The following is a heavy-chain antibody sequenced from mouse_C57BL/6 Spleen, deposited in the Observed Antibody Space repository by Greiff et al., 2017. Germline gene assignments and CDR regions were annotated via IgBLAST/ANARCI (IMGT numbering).Heavy chain of an antibody. CDR1: GYTFTDYY. CDR2: INPYNGGT. D-gene: IGHD2-2*01. CDR3: ASMVTTMHYYAMDY. Sequence: VQLKESGPVLVKPGASVKMSCKASGYTFTDYYMNWVKQSHGKSLEWIGVINPYNGGTSYNQKFKGKATLTVDKSSSTAYMELNSLTSEDSAVYYCASMVTTMHYYAMDYWGQGTSVTVSS. V-gene: IGHV1-19*01. J-gene: IGHJ4*01.